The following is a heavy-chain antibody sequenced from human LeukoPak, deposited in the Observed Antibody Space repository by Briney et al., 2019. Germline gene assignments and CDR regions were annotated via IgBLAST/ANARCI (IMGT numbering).Heavy chain of an antibody. CDR3: AKDKPVWFGEADAFDI. CDR2: IRYDGSNK. Sequence: GGSLRLSCAASGFTFSSYGMHWVRQAPGKGLEWVAFIRYDGSNKYYADSVKGRFTISRDNSKNTLYLQMNSLRAEDTAVYYCAKDKPVWFGEADAFDIWGQGTMVTVSS. D-gene: IGHD3-10*01. V-gene: IGHV3-30*02. J-gene: IGHJ3*02. CDR1: GFTFSSYG.